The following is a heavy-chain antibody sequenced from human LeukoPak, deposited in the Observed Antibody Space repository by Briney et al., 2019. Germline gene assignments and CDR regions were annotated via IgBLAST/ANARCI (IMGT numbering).Heavy chain of an antibody. Sequence: AGGSLRLSCAASGFTFDDYAMHWVRQAPGKGLEWVSGISWNSGSLDYADSVKGRITISRDNARNSLYLQMDSLRAEDTAFYYCAKAEGFFGGYYDHWGQGTLVTVSS. CDR3: AKAEGFFGGYYDH. V-gene: IGHV3-9*01. CDR2: ISWNSGSL. J-gene: IGHJ5*02. CDR1: GFTFDDYA. D-gene: IGHD3-22*01.